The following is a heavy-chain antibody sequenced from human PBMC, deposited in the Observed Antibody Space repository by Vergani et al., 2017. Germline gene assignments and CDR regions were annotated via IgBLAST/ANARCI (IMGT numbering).Heavy chain of an antibody. CDR1: GYIFSNYY. Sequence: QVQVVQSGAEVKKSGASVKVSCKTSGYIFSNYYMHWVRQAPGQGLEWMGIINPSGGHTNYAQKFQGKATMTRDTSTSTVYMELSSLRSEDTAVYYCATALSGAGRRNNWFDPWGQGTLVTVSS. D-gene: IGHD1-26*01. CDR3: ATALSGAGRRNNWFDP. V-gene: IGHV1-46*01. CDR2: INPSGGHT. J-gene: IGHJ5*02.